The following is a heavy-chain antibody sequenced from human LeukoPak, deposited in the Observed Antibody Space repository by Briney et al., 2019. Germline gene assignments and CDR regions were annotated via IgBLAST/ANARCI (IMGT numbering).Heavy chain of an antibody. Sequence: ASVKVSCKASGYTFTSYGISWVRQAPGQGLEWMGGIIPIFGTANYAQNFQGRATITTDESTSTAYMELSSLRSEDTAVYYCARVYTPEPICSSTSCSTGGWFDPWGQGTLVTVSS. CDR2: IIPIFGTA. V-gene: IGHV1-69*05. J-gene: IGHJ5*02. CDR3: ARVYTPEPICSSTSCSTGGWFDP. CDR1: GYTFTSYG. D-gene: IGHD2-2*01.